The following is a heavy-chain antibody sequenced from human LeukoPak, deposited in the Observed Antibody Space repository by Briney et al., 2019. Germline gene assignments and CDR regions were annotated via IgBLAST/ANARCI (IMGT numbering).Heavy chain of an antibody. J-gene: IGHJ4*02. CDR2: IYYNGMT. CDR3: ARLSPIWWFY. CDR1: GGSISSSSYY. V-gene: IGHV4-39*01. Sequence: SETLSLTCTVSGGSISSSSYYWGWIRQPPGKGLEWIGSIYYNGMTYYNPSLKSRVTISSDTSKNQFSLKLTSVTAADTAVYYCARLSPIWWFYWGQGALVTVSS. D-gene: IGHD2-21*01.